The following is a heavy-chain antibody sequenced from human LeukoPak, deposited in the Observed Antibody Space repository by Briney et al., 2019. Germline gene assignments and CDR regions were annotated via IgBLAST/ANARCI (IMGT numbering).Heavy chain of an antibody. D-gene: IGHD3-10*01. Sequence: GGSLRLSCAASGFTFSSYGMHWVRQAPGKGLEWVAVISYDGSNKYYADSVKGRFTISRDNSKSTLYLQMNSLRAEDTAVYYCAKFGAAQDYWGQGTLVTVSS. CDR3: AKFGAAQDY. CDR2: ISYDGSNK. CDR1: GFTFSSYG. J-gene: IGHJ4*02. V-gene: IGHV3-30*18.